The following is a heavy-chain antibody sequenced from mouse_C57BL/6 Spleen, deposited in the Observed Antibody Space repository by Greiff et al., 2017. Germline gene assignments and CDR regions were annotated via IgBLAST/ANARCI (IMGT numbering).Heavy chain of an antibody. CDR3: AANWDRDYAMDY. CDR1: GFTFSDYG. CDR2: ISSGSSTI. Sequence: DVMLVESGGGLVKPGGSLKLSCAASGFTFSDYGMHWVRQAPEKGLEWVAYISSGSSTIYYADTVKGRFTISRDNAKNTLFLQMTSLRSEDTAMYYCAANWDRDYAMDYWGQGTSVTVSS. J-gene: IGHJ4*01. V-gene: IGHV5-17*01. D-gene: IGHD4-1*01.